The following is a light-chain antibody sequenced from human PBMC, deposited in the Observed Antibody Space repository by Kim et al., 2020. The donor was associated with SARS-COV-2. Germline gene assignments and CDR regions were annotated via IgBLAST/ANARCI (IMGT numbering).Light chain of an antibody. CDR3: QQRSSWPLT. J-gene: IGKJ4*01. Sequence: LSPGESATLSCRASQSVSAYLAWYQQKSGQPPRLLIHDALNRATGIPARFSGKVSETDFTLIIDGLEPEDAAVYYCQQRSSWPLTFGGGTRVDIK. CDR2: DAL. V-gene: IGKV3-11*01. CDR1: QSVSAY.